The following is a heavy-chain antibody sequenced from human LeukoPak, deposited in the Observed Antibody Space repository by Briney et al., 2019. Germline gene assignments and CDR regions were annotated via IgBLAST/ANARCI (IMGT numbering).Heavy chain of an antibody. CDR2: INHSGWST. CDR3: ANLHTMSSSVP. J-gene: IGHJ4*02. CDR1: GFTLRSYG. D-gene: IGHD6-19*01. V-gene: IGHV3-23*01. Sequence: PAGSVTHSCSASGFTLRSYGMMWLRPGPAKERQGVSCINHSGWSTYYADSVKRRFTITRDNSKNTLYVQMNSLRAEDTAVYCCANLHTMSSSVPWGQGTLVTVSS.